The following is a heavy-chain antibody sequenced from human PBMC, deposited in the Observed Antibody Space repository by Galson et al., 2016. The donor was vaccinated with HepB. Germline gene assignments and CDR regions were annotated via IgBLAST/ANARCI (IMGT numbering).Heavy chain of an antibody. V-gene: IGHV6-1*01. CDR3: ARGHLVVPFSFYFDY. CDR2: TYHTSNWYS. Sequence: CAISGDSVSSKSAAWNWIRHSPSRGLEWLGRTYHTSNWYSDYAVSVKSRITINPDTSKNQFSLQLNSVTPEDTAVYYCARGHLVVPFSFYFDYWGQGILVTVSS. CDR1: GDSVSSKSAA. D-gene: IGHD2-15*01. J-gene: IGHJ4*02.